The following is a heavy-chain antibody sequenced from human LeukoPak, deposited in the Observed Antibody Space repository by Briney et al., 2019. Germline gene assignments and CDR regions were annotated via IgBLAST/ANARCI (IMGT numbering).Heavy chain of an antibody. D-gene: IGHD3-22*01. Sequence: GASVKVSCKASGYTFASYAMNWVRQAPGQGLEWMGIINPSGGSTSYAQKFQGRVTKTRDTSTSTVYMELSSLRSEDTAVYYCARGRGGYYDSSGYYPDYWGQGTLVTVSS. CDR1: GYTFASYA. CDR2: INPSGGST. CDR3: ARGRGGYYDSSGYYPDY. V-gene: IGHV1-46*01. J-gene: IGHJ4*02.